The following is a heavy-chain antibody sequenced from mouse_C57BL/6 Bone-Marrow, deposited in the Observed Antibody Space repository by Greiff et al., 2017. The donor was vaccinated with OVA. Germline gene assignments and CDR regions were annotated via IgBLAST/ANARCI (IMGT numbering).Heavy chain of an antibody. V-gene: IGHV6-3*01. D-gene: IGHD1-1*01. CDR3: TVRVVATGAMDY. Sequence: EVKVVESGGGLVQPGGSMKLSCVASGFTFSNYWMNWVRQSPEKGLEWVAQIRLKSDNYATHYAESVKGRFTIARDDSKSSVYLQMNNLRAEDTGIYYCTVRVVATGAMDYWGQGTSVTVSS. CDR2: IRLKSDNYAT. CDR1: GFTFSNYW. J-gene: IGHJ4*01.